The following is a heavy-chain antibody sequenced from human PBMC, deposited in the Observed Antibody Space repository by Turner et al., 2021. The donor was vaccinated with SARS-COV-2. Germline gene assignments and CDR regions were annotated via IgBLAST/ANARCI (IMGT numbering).Heavy chain of an antibody. V-gene: IGHV3-9*01. CDR2: ISWNSGSI. J-gene: IGHJ4*02. D-gene: IGHD3-16*01. CDR1: GFTFDDYA. Sequence: VQLVESGGGVVQPGRSLRLSCAASGFTFDDYAMHWVRHAPGKGLEWVSGISWNSGSIGYADSVKGRFTISRDNAKNSLYLQMNSLRAEDTALYYCARDKMGQGRGAFDYWGQGTLVTVSS. CDR3: ARDKMGQGRGAFDY.